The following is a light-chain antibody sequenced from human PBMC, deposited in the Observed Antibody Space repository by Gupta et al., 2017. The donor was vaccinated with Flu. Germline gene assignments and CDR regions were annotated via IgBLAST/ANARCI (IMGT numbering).Light chain of an antibody. Sequence: EIVLTQSPDILSLSPGERATLSCRASQSVSTYLAWYQKKPGQAPRLLIYDASQRDTGIPARFSGSGSGRDFTLTISSREPEDFAVYFCQKRTNWPPYTFGQGTKLEI. CDR3: QKRTNWPPYT. CDR1: QSVSTY. CDR2: DAS. J-gene: IGKJ2*01. V-gene: IGKV3-11*02.